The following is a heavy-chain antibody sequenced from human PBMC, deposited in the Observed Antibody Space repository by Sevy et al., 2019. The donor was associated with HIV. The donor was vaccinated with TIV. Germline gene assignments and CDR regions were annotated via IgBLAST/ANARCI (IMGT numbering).Heavy chain of an antibody. J-gene: IGHJ4*02. D-gene: IGHD5-18*01. Sequence: ASVKVSCKASGYTFTGQYIHWVRQAPGQGLEWMGWINPNSRNTNYAQEFQGRVTMTRDTSISTAYMELSGLKSDDTAVYYCSRDLRLRGYSYGCFDYWGQGTLVTVSS. CDR3: SRDLRLRGYSYGCFDY. CDR1: GYTFTGQY. V-gene: IGHV1-2*02. CDR2: INPNSRNT.